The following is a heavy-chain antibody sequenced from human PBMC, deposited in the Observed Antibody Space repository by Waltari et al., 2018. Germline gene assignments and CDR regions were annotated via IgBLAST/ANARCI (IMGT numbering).Heavy chain of an antibody. Sequence: QVQLQESGPGLVKPSGTLSLTCAVSGGSISSSNWWSWVRQPPGKGLAWLGEISHSGRTNVNTSRKRLGTRAVDKSKNQVSLKLSAVTAADTAGYYCARDPDYYGSGSLVDYWGQGTLVTVSS. CDR1: GGSISSSNW. CDR3: ARDPDYYGSGSLVDY. CDR2: ISHSGRT. D-gene: IGHD3-10*01. V-gene: IGHV4-4*02. J-gene: IGHJ4*02.